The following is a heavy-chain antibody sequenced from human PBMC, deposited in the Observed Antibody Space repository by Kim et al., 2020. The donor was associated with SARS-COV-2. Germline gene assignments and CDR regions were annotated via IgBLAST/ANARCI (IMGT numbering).Heavy chain of an antibody. CDR3: ARAFRYGLDV. Sequence: ASVKVSCKASGYTFTSSDINWVRQATGQGLEWMGWMNPNSGNTGYAQKFQGRVTMTRNNSISAAYMELTSLTSEDTAVYFCARAFRYGLDVWGQGTAVTVSS. J-gene: IGHJ6*02. CDR1: GYTFTSSD. CDR2: MNPNSGNT. V-gene: IGHV1-8*01.